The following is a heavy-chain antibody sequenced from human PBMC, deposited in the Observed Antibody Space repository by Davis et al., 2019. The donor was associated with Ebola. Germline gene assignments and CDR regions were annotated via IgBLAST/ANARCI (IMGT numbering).Heavy chain of an antibody. CDR1: GFTFSAYA. Sequence: GESLKISCVASGFTFSAYAMSWVRQAPGKGLEWVAAISGGGTNTYYADSVKGRFTISRDNSKNTLYLQMNSLRAEDTAVYYCAKDGSHCSSTSCYPVAGLYWGQGTLVTVSS. V-gene: IGHV3-23*01. J-gene: IGHJ4*02. D-gene: IGHD2-2*01. CDR3: AKDGSHCSSTSCYPVAGLY. CDR2: ISGGGTNT.